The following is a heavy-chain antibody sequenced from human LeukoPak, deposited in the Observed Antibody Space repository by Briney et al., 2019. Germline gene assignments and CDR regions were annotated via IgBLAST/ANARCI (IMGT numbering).Heavy chain of an antibody. J-gene: IGHJ6*03. CDR3: ARAPVAATLWGYYYYYMDV. CDR2: MNPNSGNT. CDR1: GYTFTSYD. V-gene: IGHV1-8*03. D-gene: IGHD6-19*01. Sequence: ASVKVSCKASGYTFTSYDINWVRQATGQGLEWMGWMNPNSGNTGYAQKFQGRVTITRNTSISTAYMELSSLRSEDTAVYYCARAPVAATLWGYYYYYMDVWGKGTTVTVSS.